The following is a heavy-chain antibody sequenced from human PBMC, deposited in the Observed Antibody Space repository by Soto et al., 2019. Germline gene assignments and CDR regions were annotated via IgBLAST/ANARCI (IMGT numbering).Heavy chain of an antibody. CDR1: GFTFSSYA. Sequence: GGSLRLSCAASGFTFSSYAMSWVRQAPGKGLEWVSAISGSGGSTYYADSVKGRLTISRDNSKNTLYLQMNSLRAEDTAVYYCAKVIITILEWLFVGFDYWGQGTLVTVSS. V-gene: IGHV3-23*01. CDR2: ISGSGGST. J-gene: IGHJ4*02. CDR3: AKVIITILEWLFVGFDY. D-gene: IGHD3-3*01.